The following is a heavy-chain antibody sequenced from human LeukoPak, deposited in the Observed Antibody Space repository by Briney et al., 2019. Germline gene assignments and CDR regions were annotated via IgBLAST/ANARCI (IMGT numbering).Heavy chain of an antibody. CDR3: TRYVDGSGSYPFDY. D-gene: IGHD3-10*01. CDR1: GFTFSGSA. V-gene: IGHV3-73*01. Sequence: GRSQRLSCAASGFTFSGSAMHWVRQASGKGLEWVGRIRSKANSYATAYAASVKGRFTISRDDSKNTAYLQMNSLKTEDTAVYYCTRYVDGSGSYPFDYWGQGTLVTVSS. J-gene: IGHJ4*02. CDR2: IRSKANSYAT.